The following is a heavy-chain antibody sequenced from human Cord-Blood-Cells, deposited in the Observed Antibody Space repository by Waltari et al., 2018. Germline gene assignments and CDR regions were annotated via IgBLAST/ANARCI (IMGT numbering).Heavy chain of an antibody. CDR2: FDPEDGET. V-gene: IGHV1-24*01. D-gene: IGHD3-3*01. Sequence: SVKVSCKVSGYTLTELSMHWVRQAPGKGLEWMGGFDPEDGETIYAQKFQGRVTMTEDTSTDTAYMELSSLRSEDTAVYYCATDSRHTRITIFGVVTDNWFDPWGQGTLVTVSA. CDR1: GYTLTELS. CDR3: ATDSRHTRITIFGVVTDNWFDP. J-gene: IGHJ5*02.